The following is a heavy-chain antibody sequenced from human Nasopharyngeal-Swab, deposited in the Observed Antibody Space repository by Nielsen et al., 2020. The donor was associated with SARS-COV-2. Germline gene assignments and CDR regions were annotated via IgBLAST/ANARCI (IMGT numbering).Heavy chain of an antibody. CDR1: GYTLTELS. CDR2: FDPEDGET. D-gene: IGHD3-3*01. Sequence: ASVKVSCKVSGYTLTELSMHWVRQAPAKGLEWMGGFDPEDGETIYAQKFQGRVTMTEDTSTDTAYMELSSLRSEDTAVYYCATALTIFGADHYYCYYGMDVWGQGTTVTVSS. CDR3: ATALTIFGADHYYCYYGMDV. J-gene: IGHJ6*02. V-gene: IGHV1-24*01.